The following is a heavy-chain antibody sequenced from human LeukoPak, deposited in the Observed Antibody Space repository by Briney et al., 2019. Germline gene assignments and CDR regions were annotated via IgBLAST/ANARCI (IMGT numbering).Heavy chain of an antibody. CDR2: IIPIFGTA. Sequence: GAAVQVSCKASGGTFSSYAISWVRQAPGQGLEWMGGIIPIFGTANYAQKFQGRVTITADESTSTAYMELSSLRSEDTAVYYCARNMYSSSWLPETQNWRMDVWGQGTTVTVSS. V-gene: IGHV1-69*13. D-gene: IGHD6-13*01. J-gene: IGHJ6*02. CDR3: ARNMYSSSWLPETQNWRMDV. CDR1: GGTFSSYA.